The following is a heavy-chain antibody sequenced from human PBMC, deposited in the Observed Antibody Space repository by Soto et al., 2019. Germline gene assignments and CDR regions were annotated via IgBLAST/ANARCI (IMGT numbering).Heavy chain of an antibody. V-gene: IGHV1-2*02. D-gene: IGHD6-6*01. Sequence: ASVKVSCKASGYTFTGNYMNWRRQAPGQGLEWMGWINTNTGEIKYAQKYQARVTMTRDTSISTAYMALSRLTFDDTAVYFCARGRKQSSSHYYFDYRGHGTLVTVSS. CDR3: ARGRKQSSSHYYFDY. J-gene: IGHJ4*01. CDR1: GYTFTGNY. CDR2: INTNTGEI.